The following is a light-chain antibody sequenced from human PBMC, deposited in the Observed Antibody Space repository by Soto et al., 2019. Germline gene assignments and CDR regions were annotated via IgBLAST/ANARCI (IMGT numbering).Light chain of an antibody. V-gene: IGLV1-40*01. J-gene: IGLJ1*01. CDR3: QSYDSSLGVSYV. CDR1: SSNIGAGFA. Sequence: QPVLTQPPSVSGAPGQRVTISCTGSSSNIGAGFAVRWYQQLPGAAPKLLIYGNINRPSGVPDRFSGSKSGTSASLAISGLQSEDEADYYCQSYDSSLGVSYVFGTGTKLTVL. CDR2: GNI.